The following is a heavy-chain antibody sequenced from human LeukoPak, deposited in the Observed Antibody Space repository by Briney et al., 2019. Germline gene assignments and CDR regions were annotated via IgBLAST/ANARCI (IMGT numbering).Heavy chain of an antibody. V-gene: IGHV5-51*01. D-gene: IGHD2-2*01. CDR2: IYPGDSDT. CDR3: ARSLHPRYCSRTSCLLPFDY. Sequence: GESLKISCKGSGYSFTSYWSGWVRQMPGKGLEWMGIIYPGDSDTRYSPSFQGQVTISADKSSSTAYLQWSSLKASDTAMYYCARSLHPRYCSRTSCLLPFDYWGQGTLVTVSS. CDR1: GYSFTSYW. J-gene: IGHJ4*02.